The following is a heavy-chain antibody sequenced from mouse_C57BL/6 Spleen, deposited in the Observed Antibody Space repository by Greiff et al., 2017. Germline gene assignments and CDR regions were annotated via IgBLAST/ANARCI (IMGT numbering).Heavy chain of an antibody. V-gene: IGHV1-80*01. J-gene: IGHJ2*01. CDR2: IYPGDGDT. CDR3: AREGFITTVVDY. Sequence: QVQLQQSGAELVKPGASVKISCKASGYAFSSYWMNWVKQRPGKGLEWIGQIYPGDGDTNYNGKFKGKATLTADKSSSTAYMQRSSLTSEDSAVYFCAREGFITTVVDYWGQGTTLTVSS. CDR1: GYAFSSYW. D-gene: IGHD1-1*01.